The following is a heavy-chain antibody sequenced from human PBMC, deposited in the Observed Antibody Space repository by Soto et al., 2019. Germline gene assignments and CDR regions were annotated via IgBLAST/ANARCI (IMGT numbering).Heavy chain of an antibody. J-gene: IGHJ6*02. Sequence: SETLSLTCTVSGGSISSYYWSWIRQPPGKGLEWIGYIYYSGSTNYNPSLKSRVTISVDTSKNQFSLKLSSVTAADTAVYYCGRVYDYYDNYGMDVWGQGTKVTVSS. CDR3: GRVYDYYDNYGMDV. D-gene: IGHD3-22*01. CDR1: GGSISSYY. CDR2: IYYSGST. V-gene: IGHV4-59*01.